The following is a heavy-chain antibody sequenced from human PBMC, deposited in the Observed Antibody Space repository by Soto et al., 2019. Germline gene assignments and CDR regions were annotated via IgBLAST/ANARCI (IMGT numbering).Heavy chain of an antibody. CDR3: AREYCSGGSCYGGGY. Sequence: ASVKVSCKASGYTLTSYGISWVRQAPGQGLEWMGWISTYNSDTKYAHKFQDRVTMTTDTSTSTAYMELRSLRSDDTAVYYCAREYCSGGSCYGGGYWGQGTLVTVSS. CDR2: ISTYNSDT. D-gene: IGHD2-15*01. J-gene: IGHJ4*02. V-gene: IGHV1-18*01. CDR1: GYTLTSYG.